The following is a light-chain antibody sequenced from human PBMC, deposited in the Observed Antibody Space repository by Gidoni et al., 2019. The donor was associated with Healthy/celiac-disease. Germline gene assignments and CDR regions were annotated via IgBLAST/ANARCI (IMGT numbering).Light chain of an antibody. CDR1: SSDVGGYNY. V-gene: IGLV2-8*01. CDR2: EVS. Sequence: SALAPPPPASGFPGQSVTISCTGTSSDVGGYNYVSWYQQHPGKAPKLMIYEVSKRPSGVPDRFSGSKSGNTASLTVSGLQAEDEADYYCSSYAGSNVVFGGGTKLTVL. CDR3: SSYAGSNVV. J-gene: IGLJ2*01.